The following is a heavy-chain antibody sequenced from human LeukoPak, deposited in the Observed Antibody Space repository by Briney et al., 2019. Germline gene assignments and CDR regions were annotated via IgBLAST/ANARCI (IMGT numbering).Heavy chain of an antibody. CDR1: GGSISSYY. Sequence: PSETLSLTCTVSGGSISSYYWSWIRQPPGKGLEWIGYIYYSGSTNYNPSLKTRVTISRDTSKNQFSMKLRSVTAADTAVYYCARQEGYSSSFDYWGQGTLVTVSS. CDR3: ARQEGYSSSFDY. CDR2: IYYSGST. D-gene: IGHD6-13*01. J-gene: IGHJ4*02. V-gene: IGHV4-59*08.